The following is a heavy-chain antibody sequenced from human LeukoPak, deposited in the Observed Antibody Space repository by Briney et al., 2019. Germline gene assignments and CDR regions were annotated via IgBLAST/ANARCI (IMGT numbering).Heavy chain of an antibody. Sequence: GGSLRLSCAASGFTFTSYTMTWVRQAPGKGLEWVSAISGSGGSTYYANSVKGRFTISRDNSKNTLYLQMNSLRADDTAGYYCAKDRYGDYSFDYWGQGTLVTVSS. CDR2: ISGSGGST. CDR3: AKDRYGDYSFDY. J-gene: IGHJ4*02. CDR1: GFTFTSYT. D-gene: IGHD4-17*01. V-gene: IGHV3-23*01.